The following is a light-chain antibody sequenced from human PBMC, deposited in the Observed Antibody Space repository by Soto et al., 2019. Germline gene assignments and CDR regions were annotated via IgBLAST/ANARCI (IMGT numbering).Light chain of an antibody. V-gene: IGKV2-30*01. Sequence: DVVMTQSPLSLPVTLGQPASISCMSIQSLVYSNGYTYLNWFQQRPGQSPRRLIYMVSNRDSGVPDRFSGSGSGTDFTLKISRVEAEDVGVYYCMQGTHWPWTFGQGTKVDIK. CDR3: MQGTHWPWT. CDR1: QSLVYSNGYTY. J-gene: IGKJ1*01. CDR2: MVS.